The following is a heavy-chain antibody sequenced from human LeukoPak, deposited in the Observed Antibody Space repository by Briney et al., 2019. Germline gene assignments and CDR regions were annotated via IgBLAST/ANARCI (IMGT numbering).Heavy chain of an antibody. CDR3: ARGPALGYSGSHFDY. D-gene: IGHD5-12*01. V-gene: IGHV3-33*01. Sequence: GSLRLSCTASGFTFSSHGVHWVRQAPGKELEWVAVIWYDGRNKYYADSVKGRFTISRDNSKNTLYLQLNSLRAEDTAVYYCARGPALGYSGSHFDYWGQGTLVTVSS. CDR1: GFTFSSHG. CDR2: IWYDGRNK. J-gene: IGHJ4*02.